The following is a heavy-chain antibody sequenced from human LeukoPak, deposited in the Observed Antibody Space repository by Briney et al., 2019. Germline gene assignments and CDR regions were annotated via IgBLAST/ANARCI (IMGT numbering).Heavy chain of an antibody. Sequence: GGSLRLSCAASGFTFSSYAMHWVRQAPGKGLEWVAAISYDGSNKYYADSVKGRFTISRDNSKNTLYLQMNSLRAEDTAVYYCAREGIFGVVILYYFDYWGQGTLVTVSS. V-gene: IGHV3-30-3*01. J-gene: IGHJ4*02. CDR1: GFTFSSYA. D-gene: IGHD3-3*01. CDR3: AREGIFGVVILYYFDY. CDR2: ISYDGSNK.